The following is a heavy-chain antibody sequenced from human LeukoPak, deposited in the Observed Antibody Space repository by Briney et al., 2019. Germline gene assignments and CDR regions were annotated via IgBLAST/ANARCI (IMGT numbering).Heavy chain of an antibody. CDR3: ARFSYGGGGYFDY. J-gene: IGHJ4*02. D-gene: IGHD5-18*01. V-gene: IGHV4-4*07. CDR2: IYTSGGT. CDR1: GGSIGSYY. Sequence: TSETLSLTCTVSGGSIGSYYWSWIRQPAGKGLEWIGRIYTSGGTVYNPSLKSRVTMSVDTSKNQFSLKLSSVTAADTAVYYCARFSYGGGGYFDYWGQGTLVTVSS.